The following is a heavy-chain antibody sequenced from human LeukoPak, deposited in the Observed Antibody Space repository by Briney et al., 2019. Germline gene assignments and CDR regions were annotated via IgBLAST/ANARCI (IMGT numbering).Heavy chain of an antibody. CDR2: INPNSGGT. Sequence: ASVKVSCKASGYTFTGHYMRWVRQAPGQGLEWMGWINPNSGGTNYAQKFQGRVTMTRDTSISTAYLELSRLRSDDTAVYYCARDPTGDSGSLGTPDYWGQGTLVTVSS. CDR3: ARDPTGDSGSLGTPDY. D-gene: IGHD1-26*01. V-gene: IGHV1-2*02. J-gene: IGHJ4*02. CDR1: GYTFTGHY.